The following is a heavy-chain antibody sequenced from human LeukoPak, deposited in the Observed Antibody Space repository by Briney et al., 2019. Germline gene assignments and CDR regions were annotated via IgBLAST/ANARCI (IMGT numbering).Heavy chain of an antibody. V-gene: IGHV3-21*01. J-gene: IGHJ4*02. Sequence: GGSLRLSCAASGFTFSSYSMNWVRQAPGKGLEWVSSISSSSSYIYYADSVKGRFTISRDNSKNTLYLQMSSLRAEDTAVYYCVKNYYGSGTYLEFDYWGQGTLVTVSS. CDR1: GFTFSSYS. CDR2: ISSSSSYI. D-gene: IGHD3-10*01. CDR3: VKNYYGSGTYLEFDY.